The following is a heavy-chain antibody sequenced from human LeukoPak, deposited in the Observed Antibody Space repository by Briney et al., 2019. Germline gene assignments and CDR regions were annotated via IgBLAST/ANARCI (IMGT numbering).Heavy chain of an antibody. D-gene: IGHD6-19*01. CDR3: TEELHVAVAVADYYYFYMDV. CDR1: GFTFSNYA. CDR2: IGGST. V-gene: IGHV3-23*01. J-gene: IGHJ6*03. Sequence: GGSLRLSCAASGFTFSNYAMSWVRQAPGKGLEWVSAIGGSTYYADSVKGRFTISRDNSKNTLYLQMNSLRAEDTAIYYCTEELHVAVAVADYYYFYMDVWGRGTAVTVSS.